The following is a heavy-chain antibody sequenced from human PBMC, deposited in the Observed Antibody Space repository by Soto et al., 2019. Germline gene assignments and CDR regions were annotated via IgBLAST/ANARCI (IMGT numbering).Heavy chain of an antibody. V-gene: IGHV1-46*01. CDR2: IKPNGGST. D-gene: IGHD2-21*01. CDR1: GYTFIHYY. J-gene: IGHJ4*02. Sequence: QVQLVQSGAAVKKPGASVKISCKASGYTFIHYYIHWVRQAPGQGLEWMAIIKPNGGSTNYAQKFQGRVTVISDTSTTKVSMELMSLESDETAVYFGARSLTQGDFWGPGTGVSVSS. CDR3: ARSLTQGDF.